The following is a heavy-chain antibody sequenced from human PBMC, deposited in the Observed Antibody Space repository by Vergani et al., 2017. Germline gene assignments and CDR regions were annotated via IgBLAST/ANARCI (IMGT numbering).Heavy chain of an antibody. V-gene: IGHV2-5*04. D-gene: IGHD1-7*01. J-gene: IGHJ6*03. CDR3: VYRKPECGTTVCFYPFYYYYYMDV. CDR1: GFSLNTRGVS. Sequence: QITLKESGPTLVKPTQTLTLTCTFSGFSLNTRGVSVAWIRQPPGKALDWLALIYWNDDQHYSPSLNNRVTITKDTSKNKVVLTMTNMDYVDTGTYYCVYRKPECGTTVCFYPFYYYYYMDVWGKGTTVTVSS. CDR2: IYWNDDQ.